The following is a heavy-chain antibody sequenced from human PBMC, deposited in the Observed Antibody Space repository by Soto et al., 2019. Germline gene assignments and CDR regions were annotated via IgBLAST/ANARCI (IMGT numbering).Heavy chain of an antibody. Sequence: GESLKISCKGSGYSFTSYWIGWVRQMPGKGLEWVGIIYPGDSDTRYSPSFQGQATISADKSISTAYLQWSSLKASDTAMYYCARLHYCSSTSCYPSAFDIWGQGTMVTVSS. CDR1: GYSFTSYW. J-gene: IGHJ3*02. CDR3: ARLHYCSSTSCYPSAFDI. CDR2: IYPGDSDT. D-gene: IGHD2-2*01. V-gene: IGHV5-51*01.